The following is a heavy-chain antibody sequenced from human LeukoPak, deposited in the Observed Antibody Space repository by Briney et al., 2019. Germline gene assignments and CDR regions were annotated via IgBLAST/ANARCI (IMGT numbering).Heavy chain of an antibody. CDR1: GFTFSNAW. CDR3: ATGAYFAD. D-gene: IGHD2-21*01. CDR2: IRYDGNNK. Sequence: GGSLRLSCAASGFTFSNAWMSWVRQAPGKGLEWVAFIRYDGNNKHYADSVKGRFTISRDNSMNRLYLQMNSLRAEDTAIYYCATGAYFADWGQGTLVTVSS. V-gene: IGHV3-30*02. J-gene: IGHJ4*02.